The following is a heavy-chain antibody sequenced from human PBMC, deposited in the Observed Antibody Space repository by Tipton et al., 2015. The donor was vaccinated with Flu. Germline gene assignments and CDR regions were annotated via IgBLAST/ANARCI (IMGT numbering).Heavy chain of an antibody. CDR2: IYPSGGGT. J-gene: IGHJ4*02. V-gene: IGHV1-46*01. D-gene: IGHD2-21*01. Sequence: QVQLVQSGAEVKKPGASVRISCTASGYTFTNYNMHWVRQAPGQGPEWMGIIYPSGGGTTYAQRFQGRVTLTRDKSTSTVYMELSSLRSADTAFYYCARDRGFGAYSFDYWGQGTLFTVAS. CDR1: GYTFTNYN. CDR3: ARDRGFGAYSFDY.